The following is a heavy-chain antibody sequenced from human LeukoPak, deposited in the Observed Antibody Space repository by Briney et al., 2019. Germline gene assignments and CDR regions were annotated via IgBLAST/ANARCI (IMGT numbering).Heavy chain of an antibody. J-gene: IGHJ4*02. D-gene: IGHD6-19*01. CDR1: GYTFTTYY. CDR3: ARGRPGSGWSFDY. CDR2: INPSGGTT. V-gene: IGHV1-46*01. Sequence: ASVKVSCKASGYTFTTYYKHWVRQAPGQGLEWMGIINPSGGTTNYAQKFQGRVTMTRDTSTTTVYMELSSLRSEDTAVYYCARGRPGSGWSFDYWGQGTLVTVSS.